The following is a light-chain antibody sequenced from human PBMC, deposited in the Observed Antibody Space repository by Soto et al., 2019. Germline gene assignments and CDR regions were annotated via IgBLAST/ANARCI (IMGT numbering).Light chain of an antibody. Sequence: EIVLTQSPATLSLSPGERATLSCRASQGVSSYLAWYQQKPGQAPRLLIYDASNRATGIPARFSGSGSGTDFTLTISSLEPEDFAVYYCQQRSNWLPYTFGQGTKVEIK. CDR2: DAS. CDR1: QGVSSY. CDR3: QQRSNWLPYT. V-gene: IGKV3-11*01. J-gene: IGKJ1*01.